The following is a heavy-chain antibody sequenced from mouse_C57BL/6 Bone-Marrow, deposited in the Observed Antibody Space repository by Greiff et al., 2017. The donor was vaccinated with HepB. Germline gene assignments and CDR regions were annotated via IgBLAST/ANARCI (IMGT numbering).Heavy chain of an antibody. Sequence: EVKLVDSGGGLVKPGGSLKLSCAASGFTFSDYGMHWVRQAPEKGLEWVAYISSGSSTIYYADTVKGRFTISRDTAKNTLFLQMTSLRSEETAMYYCARDYCLFAYWGQGTLVTVSA. D-gene: IGHD1-1*02. CDR2: ISSGSSTI. J-gene: IGHJ3*01. CDR3: ARDYCLFAY. CDR1: GFTFSDYG. V-gene: IGHV5-17*01.